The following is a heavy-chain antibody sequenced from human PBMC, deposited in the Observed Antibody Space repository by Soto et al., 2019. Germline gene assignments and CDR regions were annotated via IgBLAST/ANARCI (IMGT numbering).Heavy chain of an antibody. CDR3: ARGLCSSTSCYAGVVNY. V-gene: IGHV4-59*01. Sequence: QVQLQESGPGLVKPSETLSLTCTVSGGSISSYYWSWIRQPPGKGLEWIGYIYYSGSTNYNPSLKSRATIAEDTFTNQFSLKRSSATAADTAVYYCARGLCSSTSCYAGVVNYWGQGTLVTVSS. CDR2: IYYSGST. CDR1: GGSISSYY. J-gene: IGHJ4*02. D-gene: IGHD2-2*01.